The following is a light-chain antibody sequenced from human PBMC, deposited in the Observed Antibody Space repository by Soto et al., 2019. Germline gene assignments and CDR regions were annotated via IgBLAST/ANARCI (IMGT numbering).Light chain of an antibody. CDR3: QQYYSTPIT. CDR1: QSVLYSSNNKKY. Sequence: DIVMTQSPDSLAVSLGERATINCKSSQSVLYSSNNKKYLAWYQQKPGQPPKLLIYWASTRESGVPDRFSGSGSGTDFTLTSSSLQAEDVAVYYCQQYYSTPITFGQGTRLEIK. V-gene: IGKV4-1*01. J-gene: IGKJ5*01. CDR2: WAS.